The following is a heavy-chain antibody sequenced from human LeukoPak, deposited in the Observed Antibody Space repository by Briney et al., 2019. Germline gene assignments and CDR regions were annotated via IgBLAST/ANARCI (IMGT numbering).Heavy chain of an antibody. D-gene: IGHD4-17*01. CDR3: ARDLRTGWTTALSN. J-gene: IGHJ4*02. CDR2: ISSSGST. V-gene: IGHV4-59*01. Sequence: SETLSLTCTVSGGSLSGYYWSWIRQHPGKGLEWIGYISSSGSTKYNPSLKSRVTTSLDTSKNQFSLKLTSETAADTAMYYCARDLRTGWTTALSNWGQGTLVTVSS. CDR1: GGSLSGYY.